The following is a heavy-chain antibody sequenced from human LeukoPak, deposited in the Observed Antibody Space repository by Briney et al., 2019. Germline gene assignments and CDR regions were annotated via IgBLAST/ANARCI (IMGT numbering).Heavy chain of an antibody. J-gene: IGHJ4*02. V-gene: IGHV3-23*01. CDR2: ISGSDAST. CDR3: AAAAAGALDY. Sequence: RGSLRLSCVASGFTFTSYAMNWVRQAPGKGLEWVSGISGSDASTHYADSVKGRFTISRDNSKNTVYLQMNSLRAEDTAVYYCAAAAAGALDYWGQGTLVTVSS. CDR1: GFTFTSYA. D-gene: IGHD6-13*01.